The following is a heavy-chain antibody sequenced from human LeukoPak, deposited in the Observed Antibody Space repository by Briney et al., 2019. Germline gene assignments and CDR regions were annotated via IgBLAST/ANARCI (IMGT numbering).Heavy chain of an antibody. D-gene: IGHD6-19*01. V-gene: IGHV1-18*01. CDR2: ISGNNGNI. J-gene: IGHJ5*02. CDR3: ANSIAVAGSWFDP. CDR1: GYTFTSYG. Sequence: GASVKVSCKASGYTFTSYGISWVRQAPGQGLEWMGWISGNNGNINYAQKLQGRVTMTTDTSTSTAYMELRSLRSDDTAVYYCANSIAVAGSWFDPWGQGTLVTVSS.